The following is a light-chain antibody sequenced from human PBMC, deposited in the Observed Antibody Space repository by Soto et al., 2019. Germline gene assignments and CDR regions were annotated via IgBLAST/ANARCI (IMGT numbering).Light chain of an antibody. V-gene: IGKV3-15*01. Sequence: EIVMTQSPATLSVSPGERATLSCRASQRISNNLAWYQQKAGQAPRLLIYGASTRATGITARFSGSGSETEFTLTISSLQSEDFAVYYCQQYNNWPPYTFGQGTKLEIK. CDR2: GAS. CDR1: QRISNN. CDR3: QQYNNWPPYT. J-gene: IGKJ2*01.